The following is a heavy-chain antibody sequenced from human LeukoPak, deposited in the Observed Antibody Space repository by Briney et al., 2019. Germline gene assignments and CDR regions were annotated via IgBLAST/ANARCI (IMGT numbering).Heavy chain of an antibody. D-gene: IGHD6-6*01. J-gene: IGHJ6*03. CDR1: GYTFTSYY. Sequence: ASVKVSCKASGYTFTSYYMHWVRQAPGQGLEWMGIINPSGGSTSYAQKFQGRVTMTRDMSTSTVYMELSSLRSEDTAVYYCARDPYSSSGNYYYYMDVWGKGTTVTVSS. CDR2: INPSGGST. CDR3: ARDPYSSSGNYYYYMDV. V-gene: IGHV1-46*01.